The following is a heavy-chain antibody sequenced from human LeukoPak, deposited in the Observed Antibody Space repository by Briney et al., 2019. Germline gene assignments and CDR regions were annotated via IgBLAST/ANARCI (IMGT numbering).Heavy chain of an antibody. J-gene: IGHJ4*02. CDR1: GHYW. Sequence: PGGSLRLSCAASGHYWMHWVRQAPGKGLVWVSHINSDGSWTSYADSVKGRFTISKDNAKNTLYLQTNSLRAEDTAVYYCAKEGSSATWDYWGQGTLVTVPS. D-gene: IGHD6-25*01. CDR2: INSDGSWT. V-gene: IGHV3-74*01. CDR3: AKEGSSATWDY.